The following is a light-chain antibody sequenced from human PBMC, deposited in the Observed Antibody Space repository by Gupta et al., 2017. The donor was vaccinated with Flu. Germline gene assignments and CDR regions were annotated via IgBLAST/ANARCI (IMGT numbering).Light chain of an antibody. Sequence: QSALTQPASVSGSPGQSITISCTGTSSDVGGYNYVSWYQQHPGKAPKFMIYDVSNRPSGVSNRFSGSKSGNTASLTIYGLQAEDEADYYCSSYASGSTFVFGTGTKVTV. V-gene: IGLV2-14*01. J-gene: IGLJ1*01. CDR3: SSYASGSTFV. CDR1: SSDVGGYNY. CDR2: DVS.